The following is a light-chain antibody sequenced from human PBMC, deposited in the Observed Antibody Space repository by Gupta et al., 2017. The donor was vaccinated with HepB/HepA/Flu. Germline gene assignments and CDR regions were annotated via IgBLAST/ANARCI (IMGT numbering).Light chain of an antibody. J-gene: IGLJ2*01. CDR3: SSLTTSSTYVL. CDR1: SSEIGNSNR. CDR2: EVS. V-gene: IGLV2-18*02. Sequence: QSALTQPPSVSGSPGQSVTLSCTGTSSEIGNSNRVSWYQRHPGTAPKLIIYEVSYRPSGVPDRFSGSKSDNTASLTISGLQPEDEGDYYCSSLTTSSTYVLFGGGTQLTVL.